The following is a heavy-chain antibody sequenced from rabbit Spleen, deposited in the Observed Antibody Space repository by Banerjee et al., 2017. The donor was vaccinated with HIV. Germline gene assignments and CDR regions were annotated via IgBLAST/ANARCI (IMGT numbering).Heavy chain of an antibody. CDR1: GFDFSNYG. V-gene: IGHV1S47*01. CDR3: VRGASSSGYYSL. CDR2: IDGVFGTT. Sequence: QEQLTETGGGLVQPGGSLKLSCKASGFDFSNYGVSWVRQAPGKGLEWIGYIDGVFGTTYYARWVNGRFTISSHNAQNTLYLQMNSLTAADTATYFCVRGASSSGYYSLWGQGTLVTVS. J-gene: IGHJ4*01. D-gene: IGHD1-1*01.